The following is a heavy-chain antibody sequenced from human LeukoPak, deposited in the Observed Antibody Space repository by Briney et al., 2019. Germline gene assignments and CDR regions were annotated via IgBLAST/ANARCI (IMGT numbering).Heavy chain of an antibody. CDR1: SITFTKAW. CDR3: ATSITTPGAFDI. D-gene: IGHD1-1*01. Sequence: GGSLRLSCAASSITFTKAWMNWVRQAPGKGLEWVARIVSETVGGRTDYAASVKGRFTISRDDSKSTLFLQMSSLKIEDTAVYYCATSITTPGAFDIWGQGVLATVSS. CDR2: IVSETVGGRT. V-gene: IGHV3-15*07. J-gene: IGHJ4*02.